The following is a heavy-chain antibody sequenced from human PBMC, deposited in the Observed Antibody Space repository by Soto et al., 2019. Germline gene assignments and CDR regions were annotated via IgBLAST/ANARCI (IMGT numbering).Heavy chain of an antibody. CDR2: ISGSGGST. CDR1: GFTFSSYA. V-gene: IGHV3-23*01. J-gene: IGHJ4*02. CDR3: AKDQTIRDYYGSGSYNDY. D-gene: IGHD3-10*01. Sequence: GSLRLSCAASGFTFSSYAMSWVRQAPGKGLEWVSAISGSGGSTYYADSVKGRFTISRDNSKNTLYLQMNSLRAEDTTVYYCAKDQTIRDYYGSGSYNDYWGQGTLVTVSS.